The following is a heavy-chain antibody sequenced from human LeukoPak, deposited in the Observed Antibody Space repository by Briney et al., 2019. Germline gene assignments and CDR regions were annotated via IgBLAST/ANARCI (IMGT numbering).Heavy chain of an antibody. CDR1: GFTFTAHT. J-gene: IGHJ6*03. D-gene: IGHD3-16*01. Sequence: GSLKLSCTASGFTFTAHTMTWLRQAPGKGLERVSGIIDNGYITYYANSVRGRFTISRDNSKNTLFLQMNSLRAEDTAVYYCAKLGGQEVHNYYVAVWGKGTTVAVSS. CDR3: AKLGGQEVHNYYVAV. CDR2: IIDNGYIT. V-gene: IGHV3-23*01.